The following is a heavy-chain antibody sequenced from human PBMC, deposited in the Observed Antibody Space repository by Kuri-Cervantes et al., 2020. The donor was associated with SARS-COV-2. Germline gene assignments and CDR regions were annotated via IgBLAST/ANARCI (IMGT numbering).Heavy chain of an antibody. J-gene: IGHJ5*01. Sequence: GGFLRLSCKGSGYSFTSYWSGWVRQMPGKGREWLGIIYPGDSDTRYSPSFQGQVTISAEKSISTAYLRWSSLKASDTAMYYCARLSITIFGALNAPFDSWGQGTLVTISS. CDR3: ARLSITIFGALNAPFDS. D-gene: IGHD3-3*01. CDR1: GYSFTSYW. V-gene: IGHV5-51*01. CDR2: IYPGDSDT.